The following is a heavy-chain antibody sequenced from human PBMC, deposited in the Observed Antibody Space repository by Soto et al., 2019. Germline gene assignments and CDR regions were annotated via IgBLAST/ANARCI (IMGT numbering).Heavy chain of an antibody. Sequence: QVQLVQSGAEVKKPGSSVKVSCKASGGTFSSYAISWVRQAPGQGLEWMGGIIPIFGTANYAQKFQGRVTITADESTSTPYMELSSLRSEDTAVYYCARARGGYSWDYYGMDVWGQGTTVTVSS. CDR3: ARARGGYSWDYYGMDV. D-gene: IGHD1-26*01. CDR2: IIPIFGTA. V-gene: IGHV1-69*01. J-gene: IGHJ6*02. CDR1: GGTFSSYA.